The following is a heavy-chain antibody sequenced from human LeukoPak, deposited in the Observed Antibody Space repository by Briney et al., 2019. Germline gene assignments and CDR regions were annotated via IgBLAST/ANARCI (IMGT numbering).Heavy chain of an antibody. CDR3: ARASGDYALGF. CDR2: TYSGGNT. J-gene: IGHJ4*02. CDR1: GFTVSSNY. D-gene: IGHD4-17*01. V-gene: IGHV3-66*01. Sequence: GGSLRLSCAASGFTVSSNYITWVRQAPGKGLEWVSITYSGGNTYYTDSVKGRFTVSRDDSKNTLYLQMNSLRAEDTAMYYCARASGDYALGFWGQGTLVTVSS.